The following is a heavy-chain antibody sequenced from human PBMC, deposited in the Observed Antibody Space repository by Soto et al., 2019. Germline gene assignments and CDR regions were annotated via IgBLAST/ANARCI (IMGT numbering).Heavy chain of an antibody. D-gene: IGHD3-3*01. J-gene: IGHJ6*02. CDR2: ISYSGST. CDR1: GGSISSGEYY. Sequence: SETLSLTCTVSGGSISSGEYYWTWIRQPPGKGLEWIGYISYSGSTHYSPSLKSRVSITVDTSKNQFSLNLASVSAEDTAVYYCARTSLTIFGPRNDYYCMGVRGLGTTVTVSS. CDR3: ARTSLTIFGPRNDYYCMGV. V-gene: IGHV4-30-4*01.